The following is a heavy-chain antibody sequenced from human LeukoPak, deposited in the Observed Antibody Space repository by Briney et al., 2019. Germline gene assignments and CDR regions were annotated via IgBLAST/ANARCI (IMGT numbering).Heavy chain of an antibody. CDR1: GFTFSSYG. CDR2: IRYDGSNK. Sequence: GGSLRLSCAASGFTFSSYGMHWVRQAPGKGLEWVAFIRYDGSNKYYADSVKGRFTISRDNSKNTLYLQMNSLRAEDTAVYYCAKDLHDGRLIPLPLTWGQGTLVTVSS. V-gene: IGHV3-30*02. CDR3: AKDLHDGRLIPLPLT. D-gene: IGHD1-26*01. J-gene: IGHJ4*02.